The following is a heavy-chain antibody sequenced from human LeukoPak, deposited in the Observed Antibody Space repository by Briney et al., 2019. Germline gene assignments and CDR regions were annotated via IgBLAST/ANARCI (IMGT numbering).Heavy chain of an antibody. CDR1: GFTFSSYA. V-gene: IGHV3-23*01. CDR2: ISGSGGST. J-gene: IGHJ6*02. D-gene: IGHD4-17*01. CDR3: AKDLFRTVTTFYYYYGMDV. Sequence: GGSLRLSCAASGFTFSSYAMSWVRQAPGKGLEWVSAISGSGGSTYYADSVKGRSTISRDNSKNTLYLQMNSLRAEDAAVYYCAKDLFRTVTTFYYYYGMDVWGQGTTVTVSS.